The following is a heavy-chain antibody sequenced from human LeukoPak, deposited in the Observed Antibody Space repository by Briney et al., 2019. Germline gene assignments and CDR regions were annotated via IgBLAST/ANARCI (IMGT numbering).Heavy chain of an antibody. Sequence: SETLSLTCAVSSGSISSSYYWGWIRQPPGKGLEWIGSIYYSGSTYYNPSLKSRVTISVDTSKNQFSLKLSSVTAADTAVYYCARAGTEADYYYYYYMDVWGKGTTVTVSS. V-gene: IGHV4-39*07. CDR1: SGSISSSYY. J-gene: IGHJ6*03. CDR3: ARAGTEADYYYYYYMDV. D-gene: IGHD6-13*01. CDR2: IYYSGST.